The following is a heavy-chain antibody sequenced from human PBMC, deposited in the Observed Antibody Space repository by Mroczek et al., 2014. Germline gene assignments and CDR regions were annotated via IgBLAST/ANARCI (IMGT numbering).Heavy chain of an antibody. D-gene: IGHD5-18*01. CDR2: ISWNSGSI. V-gene: IGHV3-9*01. Sequence: ESGGGLVQPGRSLRLSCAASGFTFDDYAMHWVRQAPGKGLEWVSGISWNSGSIGYADSVKGRFTISRDNAKNSLYLQMNSLRAEDTALYYCAKDISDNSYGSEFDYVGQGTLVTVSS. J-gene: IGHJ4*02. CDR3: AKDISDNSYGSEFDY. CDR1: GFTFDDYA.